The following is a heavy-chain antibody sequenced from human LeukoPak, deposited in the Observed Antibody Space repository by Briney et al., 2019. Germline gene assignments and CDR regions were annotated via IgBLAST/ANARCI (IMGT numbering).Heavy chain of an antibody. CDR1: GFSFSSSW. CDR3: VRGVADSYGQFDN. Sequence: HSGGSLRLSCAASGFSFSSSWMHWVRQVPGKGLEWVSRINDDETSTTYAESVKGRFTISRDNAKNTLYLQMNSLRAEDTAVYYCVRGVADSYGQFDNWGQGTLVTVSS. CDR2: INDDETST. D-gene: IGHD3-10*01. J-gene: IGHJ4*02. V-gene: IGHV3-74*01.